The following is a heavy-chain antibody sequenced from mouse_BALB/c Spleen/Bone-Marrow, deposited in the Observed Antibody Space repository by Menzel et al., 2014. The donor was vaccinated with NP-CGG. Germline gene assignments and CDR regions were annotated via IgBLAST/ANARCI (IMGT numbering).Heavy chain of an antibody. CDR3: TRSTATFDY. Sequence: QVQLQQSGAELVRPGSSVKISCKASGYAFSAYWMNWVKQRPGQGLEWIGQIYPGDGDTNYNGKFKGKATLTADKSSSTAYMQLSSLTSEDSAVYFCTRSTATFDYWGQGTTLTVST. CDR1: GYAFSAYW. D-gene: IGHD1-2*01. V-gene: IGHV1-80*01. J-gene: IGHJ2*01. CDR2: IYPGDGDT.